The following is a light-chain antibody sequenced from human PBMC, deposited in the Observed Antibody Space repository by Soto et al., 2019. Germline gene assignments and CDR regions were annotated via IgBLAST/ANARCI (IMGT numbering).Light chain of an antibody. V-gene: IGKV3-20*01. Sequence: EVVLTQSPGTLSLSPGERATLSCWASQSVRSSYSAWYQQKPGQAPRLLIFETSTRATGIPDRFSGSGSGTDFTLTITRLEPEDSAVYYCQQYDASPLSFGGGTKVQIK. CDR2: ETS. J-gene: IGKJ4*01. CDR1: QSVRSSY. CDR3: QQYDASPLS.